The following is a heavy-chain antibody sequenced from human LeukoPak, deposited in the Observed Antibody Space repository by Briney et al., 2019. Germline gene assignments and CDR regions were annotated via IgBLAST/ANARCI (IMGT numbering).Heavy chain of an antibody. CDR2: IIPIFGTA. CDR3: ARDRIVGRPLNYDFWSGSYYYGMDV. J-gene: IGHJ6*02. CDR1: GGTFSSYA. D-gene: IGHD3-3*01. Sequence: SVEVSCKASGGTFSSYAISWVRQAPGQGLEWMGGIIPIFGTANYAQKFQGRVTITADESTSTAYMELSSLRSEDTAVYYCARDRIVGRPLNYDFWSGSYYYGMDVWGQGTTVTVSS. V-gene: IGHV1-69*13.